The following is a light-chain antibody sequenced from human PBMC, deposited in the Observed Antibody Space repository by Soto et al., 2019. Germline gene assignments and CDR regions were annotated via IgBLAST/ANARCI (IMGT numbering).Light chain of an antibody. Sequence: IVLTQSPATLSLSPGERATLSCRTSQSVSSYFAWYQQKPGRAPRLLIYDASNRATGIPARFIGSGSGTDFTLTISSLEPEDFAVYYCQQRSNWPITFGQGTRLEIK. J-gene: IGKJ5*01. CDR2: DAS. V-gene: IGKV3-11*01. CDR1: QSVSSY. CDR3: QQRSNWPIT.